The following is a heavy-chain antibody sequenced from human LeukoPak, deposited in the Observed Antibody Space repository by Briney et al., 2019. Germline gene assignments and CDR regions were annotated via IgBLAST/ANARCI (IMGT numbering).Heavy chain of an antibody. V-gene: IGHV3-7*03. J-gene: IGHJ4*02. CDR3: ARRTTVVTINPKTVDY. CDR2: INEDGSAK. Sequence: GGSLRLSCAASGFTFSSYSMNWVRQAPGKGLEWVGNINEDGSAKFYVDSLKGRFTISRDNAKNSLFLHMDSLRAEDTAVYYCARRTTVVTINPKTVDYWGQGALVTVSS. CDR1: GFTFSSYS. D-gene: IGHD4-23*01.